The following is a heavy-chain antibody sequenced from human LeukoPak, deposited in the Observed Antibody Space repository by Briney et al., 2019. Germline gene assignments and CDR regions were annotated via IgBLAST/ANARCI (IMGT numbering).Heavy chain of an antibody. Sequence: SETLSLTCTVSGGSISSYYWSWIRQPPGKGLEWIGYIYCSGSTNYNPSLKSRVTISVDTSKNQFSLKLSSVTAADTAVYYCARGGHTNPSFYYWGQGTLVTVSS. V-gene: IGHV4-59*01. D-gene: IGHD1-26*01. CDR3: ARGGHTNPSFYY. CDR1: GGSISSYY. CDR2: IYCSGST. J-gene: IGHJ4*02.